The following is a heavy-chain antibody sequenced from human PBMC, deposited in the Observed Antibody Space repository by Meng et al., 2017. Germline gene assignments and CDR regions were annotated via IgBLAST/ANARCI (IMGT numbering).Heavy chain of an antibody. CDR2: IYYSGST. D-gene: IGHD3-22*01. Sequence: QVQLQESGPGLVKPSQTLSLTCTVSGGSIGSGDYYWSWIRQPPGKGLEWIGYIYYSGSTYYNPSLKSRLTISVDTSKKQFSLKLTSVTAADTAVYYCARGPLITMIEVWGQGTLVTVSS. CDR1: GGSIGSGDYY. CDR3: ARGPLITMIEV. J-gene: IGHJ4*02. V-gene: IGHV4-30-4*01.